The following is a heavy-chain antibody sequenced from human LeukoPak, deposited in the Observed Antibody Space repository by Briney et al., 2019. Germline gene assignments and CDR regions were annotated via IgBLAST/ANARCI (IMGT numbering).Heavy chain of an antibody. J-gene: IGHJ4*02. CDR3: ARDGRIAAAGITLDY. CDR1: GFTFSSYS. CDR2: ISSSSSTI. Sequence: PGGSLRLSCAASGFTFSSYSMNWVRQAPGKGLEWVSYISSSSSTIYYADSVKGRFTISRDNAKNSLYLQMNSLRAEDTAVYYCARDGRIAAAGITLDYWGQGTLVTVSS. D-gene: IGHD6-13*01. V-gene: IGHV3-48*01.